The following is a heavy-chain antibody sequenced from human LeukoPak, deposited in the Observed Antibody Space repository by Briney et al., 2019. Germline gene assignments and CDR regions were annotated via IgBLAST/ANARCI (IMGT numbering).Heavy chain of an antibody. J-gene: IGHJ4*02. CDR3: ASLRGSGWPFDY. D-gene: IGHD6-19*01. CDR1: GGTFSSYA. CDR2: IIPIFGTA. V-gene: IGHV1-69*13. Sequence: SVKVSCKASGGTFSSYAISWVRQAPGQGLEWMGGIIPIFGTANYAQKFQGRVTITADESTSTAYMELSSLRSEDTAVYYCASLRGSGWPFDYWGQGTLVTVSS.